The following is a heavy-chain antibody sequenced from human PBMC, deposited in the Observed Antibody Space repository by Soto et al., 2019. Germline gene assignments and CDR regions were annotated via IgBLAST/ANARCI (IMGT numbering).Heavy chain of an antibody. J-gene: IGHJ6*02. V-gene: IGHV3-30*18. CDR1: GFTFSSYG. D-gene: IGHD5-12*01. CDR3: AKEGTGVATTRSNRYYYYGMEV. CDR2: ISYDGSNK. Sequence: GGSPKLSCAASGFTFSSYGMPWAGQDPGKGLEWVAVISYDGSNKYYADSVKGRFPISRDNSKNTLYLQMNSLRAEDTAVYYCAKEGTGVATTRSNRYYYYGMEVWGQGTTVTVSS.